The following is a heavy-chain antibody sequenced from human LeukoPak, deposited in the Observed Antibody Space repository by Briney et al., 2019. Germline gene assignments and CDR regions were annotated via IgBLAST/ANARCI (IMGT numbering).Heavy chain of an antibody. Sequence: GGSLRLSCAASGFTFSSYAMSWVRQAPGKGLEWVSAISGSGGSTYYADSVKDRFTISRDNSKNTLYLQMNSLRAEDTAVYYCAKRRAVAGSGGYWFDPWGQGTLVTVSS. CDR1: GFTFSSYA. D-gene: IGHD6-19*01. V-gene: IGHV3-23*01. CDR3: AKRRAVAGSGGYWFDP. CDR2: ISGSGGST. J-gene: IGHJ5*02.